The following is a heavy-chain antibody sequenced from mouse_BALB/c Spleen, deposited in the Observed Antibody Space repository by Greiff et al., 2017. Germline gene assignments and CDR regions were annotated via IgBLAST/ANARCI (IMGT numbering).Heavy chain of an antibody. J-gene: IGHJ4*01. V-gene: IGHV5-6-2*01. CDR2: INSNGGST. CDR1: GFTFSSYY. CDR3: ARSMITTNYAMDY. D-gene: IGHD2-4*01. Sequence: EVKLVESGGGLVKLGGSLKLSCAASGFTFSSYYMSWVRQTPEKRLELVAAINSNGGSTYYPDTVKGRFTISRDNAKNTLYLQMSSLKSEDTALYYCARSMITTNYAMDYWGQGTSVTVSS.